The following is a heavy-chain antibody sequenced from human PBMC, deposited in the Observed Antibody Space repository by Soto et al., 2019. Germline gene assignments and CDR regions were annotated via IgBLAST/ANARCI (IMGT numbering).Heavy chain of an antibody. Sequence: PSETLSLTCTVSGDSTSSYSWSWIRQSPEKGLEWIADIYYSGSTNYNPSLKSRVTISLDTSKNQFSLRLSSVTAADTAVYYCARQHSGWTFFDYWGQGTLVTVSS. CDR1: GDSTSSYS. CDR2: IYYSGST. V-gene: IGHV4-59*08. J-gene: IGHJ4*02. D-gene: IGHD6-19*01. CDR3: ARQHSGWTFFDY.